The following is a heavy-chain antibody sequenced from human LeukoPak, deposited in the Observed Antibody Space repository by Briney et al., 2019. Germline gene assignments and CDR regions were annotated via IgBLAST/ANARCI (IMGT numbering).Heavy chain of an antibody. Sequence: SETLSLTCTVSGGSISSYYWSWIRQPAGKGLEWIGRIYTSRSTNYNPSLKSRVTMSVDTSKNQFSLKLSSVTAADTAVYYCAREVGVGSSWYSNYYYYMDVWGKGTTVTVSS. CDR2: IYTSRST. CDR3: AREVGVGSSWYSNYYYYMDV. D-gene: IGHD6-13*01. CDR1: GGSISSYY. J-gene: IGHJ6*03. V-gene: IGHV4-4*07.